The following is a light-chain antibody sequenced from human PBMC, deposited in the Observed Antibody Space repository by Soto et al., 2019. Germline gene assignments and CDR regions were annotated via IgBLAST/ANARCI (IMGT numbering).Light chain of an antibody. J-gene: IGLJ1*01. CDR3: SSYTSSSTPYV. CDR2: EVS. V-gene: IGLV2-14*01. Sequence: QSALTQPASVSGSPGQSITISCTGTSSDVGGYKYVSWYQQHPGKAPKLMIYEVSNRPSGVSNRFSGSKSGNTAPLTISGLQAEDEADYYCSSYTSSSTPYVFGTGTKVTV. CDR1: SSDVGGYKY.